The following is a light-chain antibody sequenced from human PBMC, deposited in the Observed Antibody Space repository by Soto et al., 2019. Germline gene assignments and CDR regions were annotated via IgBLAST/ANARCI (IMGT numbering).Light chain of an antibody. J-gene: IGKJ2*01. V-gene: IGKV3-20*01. CDR1: QSVSSSY. CDR2: GAS. CDR3: QQDGSSPPYT. Sequence: EIVLTQSPGTLSLSPGERATLSCRASQSVSSSYLAWYQQKPGQAPRLLIYGASSRDTGIPDMFSGSESGTDFTLNISRLEPEDVAVYYCQQDGSSPPYTFGQGTKLEIK.